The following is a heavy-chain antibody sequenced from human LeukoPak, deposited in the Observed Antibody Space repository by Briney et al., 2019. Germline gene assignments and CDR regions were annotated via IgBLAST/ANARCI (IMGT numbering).Heavy chain of an antibody. V-gene: IGHV1-2*02. CDR2: LNPNSGGT. CDR1: GYTFTGYY. D-gene: IGHD6-13*01. Sequence: GASVKVSCKASGYTFTGYYLHWVRQAPGQGLEWMGWLNPNSGGTNYAQKFQGRVTMTRDTSSSTAYMEVSRLRSDDTAVYYCARAPSSGWSGYYFDYWGQGTLVTVSS. CDR3: ARAPSSGWSGYYFDY. J-gene: IGHJ4*02.